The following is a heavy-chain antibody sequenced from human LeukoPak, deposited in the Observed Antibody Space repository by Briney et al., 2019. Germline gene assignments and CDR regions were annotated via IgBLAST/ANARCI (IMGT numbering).Heavy chain of an antibody. CDR2: INHSGST. D-gene: IGHD2-2*01. J-gene: IGHJ5*02. CDR1: GGSFSGYY. Sequence: SETLSLTCAVYGGSFSGYYWSWIRQPPGKGLEWIGEINHSGSTNYNPSLKSRVTISVDTSKNQFSLKLSSMTAADTAVYYCARGNPIVVVPAARYWFDPWGQGTLVTASS. V-gene: IGHV4-34*01. CDR3: ARGNPIVVVPAARYWFDP.